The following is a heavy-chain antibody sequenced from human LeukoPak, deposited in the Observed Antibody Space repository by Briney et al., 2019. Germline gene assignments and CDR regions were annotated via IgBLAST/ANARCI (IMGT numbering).Heavy chain of an antibody. J-gene: IGHJ4*02. CDR1: GLTFSDAW. V-gene: IGHV3-15*01. CDR3: TWMATIFTVDY. Sequence: EGSLRLSCVLSGLTFSDAWMSWVRQAPGKGLEWVGRIRNDRITDYAAPVQGRFSISRDNSKNTFYLQMNSLRTEDTGMYFCTWMATIFTVDYWGQGTLVTVSS. D-gene: IGHD5-12*01. CDR2: IRNDRIT.